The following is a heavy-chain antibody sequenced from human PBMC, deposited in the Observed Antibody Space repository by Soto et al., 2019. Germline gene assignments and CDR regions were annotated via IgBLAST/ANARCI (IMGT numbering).Heavy chain of an antibody. J-gene: IGHJ6*03. V-gene: IGHV4-34*01. CDR3: ARGIVVVPAAIPDYYYYMDV. Sequence: SETLSLTCAVYGGSFSGYYWSWIRQPPGKGLEWIGEINHSGSTNYNPSLKSRVTISVDTSKNQFSLKLSSVTAADTAVYYCARGIVVVPAAIPDYYYYMDVWGKGTTVTVSS. CDR2: INHSGST. D-gene: IGHD2-2*01. CDR1: GGSFSGYY.